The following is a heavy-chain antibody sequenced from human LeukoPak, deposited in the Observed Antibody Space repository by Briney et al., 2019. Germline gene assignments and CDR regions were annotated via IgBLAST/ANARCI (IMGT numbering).Heavy chain of an antibody. CDR2: ISGSGGST. D-gene: IGHD4-23*01. J-gene: IGHJ1*01. CDR1: GFTFSSYA. Sequence: PGGSLRLSCAASGFTFSSYAMSWVRQAPGKGLEWVSAISGSGGSTYYADSVKGRFTISRDNSKNTLYLQMNSLRAEDTAVYYCAKDAHRVVTPDEYFQHWGQGTLVTVSS. V-gene: IGHV3-23*01. CDR3: AKDAHRVVTPDEYFQH.